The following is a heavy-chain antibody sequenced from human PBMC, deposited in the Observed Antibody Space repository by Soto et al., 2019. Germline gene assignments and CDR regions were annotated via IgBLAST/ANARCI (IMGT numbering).Heavy chain of an antibody. D-gene: IGHD5-18*01. V-gene: IGHV1-18*01. Sequence: QVQLVQSGAEVKKPGASVKVSGKASGYTFTSYGISWVRQAPGQGLEWMGWISAYNGNTNYAQKLKGRVTMTTDTSPSTAYMELRSLRSDDTAVYYCASSLLVGYGLEGESDWGQGTLVTVSS. CDR1: GYTFTSYG. CDR3: ASSLLVGYGLEGESD. J-gene: IGHJ4*02. CDR2: ISAYNGNT.